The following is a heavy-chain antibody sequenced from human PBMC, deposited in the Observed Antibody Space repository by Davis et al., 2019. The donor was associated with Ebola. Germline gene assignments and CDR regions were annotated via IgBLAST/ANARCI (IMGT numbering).Heavy chain of an antibody. CDR2: ISYDGSNK. J-gene: IGHJ6*04. Sequence: PGGSLRLSCAASGFTFNDYGMDWVRQAPGKGLEWVALISYDGSNKDYADSVKGRFTISRDNSKNTLFLQMNSLGAEDTAVYYCAKDLGSRIAFYGMDGWGKGTTVTVSS. V-gene: IGHV3-30*18. D-gene: IGHD1-26*01. CDR1: GFTFNDYG. CDR3: AKDLGSRIAFYGMDG.